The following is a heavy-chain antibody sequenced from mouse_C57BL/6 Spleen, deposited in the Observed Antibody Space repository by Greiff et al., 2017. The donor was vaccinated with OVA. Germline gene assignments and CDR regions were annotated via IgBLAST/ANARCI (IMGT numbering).Heavy chain of an antibody. CDR3: ARGSTVVAGNWYFDV. D-gene: IGHD1-1*01. J-gene: IGHJ1*03. V-gene: IGHV14-3*01. CDR1: GFNIKNTY. CDR2: IDPANGNT. Sequence: SVAELVRPGASVKLSCTASGFNIKNTYMHWVKQRPEQGLEWIGRIDPANGNTKYAPKFQGKATITADTSSNTAYLQLSSLTSEDTAIYYCARGSTVVAGNWYFDVWGTGTTVTVSS.